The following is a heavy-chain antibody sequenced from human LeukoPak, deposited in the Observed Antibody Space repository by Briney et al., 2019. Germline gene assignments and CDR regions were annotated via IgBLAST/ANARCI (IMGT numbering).Heavy chain of an antibody. CDR2: ISAYNGNT. CDR3: ARYYDSTGYYYFDS. D-gene: IGHD3-22*01. J-gene: IGHJ4*02. Sequence: ASVKVSCKTSGYTFTSYGISWVRQAPGQGLEWMGWISAYNGNTKYAQKLQGRVTMTTDTSTSTAYMELRSLRSDDTAVYYCARYYDSTGYYYFDSWGQGTLVTVSS. CDR1: GYTFTSYG. V-gene: IGHV1-18*01.